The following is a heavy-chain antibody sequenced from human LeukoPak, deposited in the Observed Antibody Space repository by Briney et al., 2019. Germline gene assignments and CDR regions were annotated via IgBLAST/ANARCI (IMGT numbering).Heavy chain of an antibody. CDR2: IYYSGST. Sequence: SETLSLTCTVSGGSISNYYWSWIRQPPGKGLEWIGYIYYSGSTNYNPSLKSRVTISVDTSKNQFSLKLSSVTAADTAVYYCAKTGIVGATPYFQHWGQGTLVTVSS. V-gene: IGHV4-59*01. CDR1: GGSISNYY. CDR3: AKTGIVGATPYFQH. D-gene: IGHD1-26*01. J-gene: IGHJ1*01.